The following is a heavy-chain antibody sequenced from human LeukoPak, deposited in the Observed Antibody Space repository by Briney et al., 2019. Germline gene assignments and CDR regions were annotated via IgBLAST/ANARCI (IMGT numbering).Heavy chain of an antibody. CDR2: ISGSGGST. Sequence: GGSLRLSCAASGFSFGAYSMNWVRQAPGKGLEWVSAISGSGGSTYYADSVEGRFTISRDKSKNTLYLQMNSLRAEDTAVYYCAKGLAVAGHFDYWGQGTLVTVSS. J-gene: IGHJ4*02. CDR3: AKGLAVAGHFDY. V-gene: IGHV3-23*01. CDR1: GFSFGAYS. D-gene: IGHD6-19*01.